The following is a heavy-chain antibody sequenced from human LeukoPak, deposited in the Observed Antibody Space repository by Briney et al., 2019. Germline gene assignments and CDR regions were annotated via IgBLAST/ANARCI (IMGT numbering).Heavy chain of an antibody. V-gene: IGHV1-46*01. J-gene: IGHJ4*02. CDR2: IIPSGGST. D-gene: IGHD3-22*01. Sequence: ASVKVSCKASGYTLTSYYMHWVRQAPGQGLEWMGIIIPSGGSTSYPQKFQGRVTVTRDTSTSTVYMELSSLRSEDTAVYYCARDNYYDSSGYYYDIDYWGQGTLVTVSS. CDR1: GYTLTSYY. CDR3: ARDNYYDSSGYYYDIDY.